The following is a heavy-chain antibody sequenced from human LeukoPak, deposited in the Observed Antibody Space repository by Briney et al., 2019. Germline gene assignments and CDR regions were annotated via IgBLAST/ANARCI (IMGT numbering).Heavy chain of an antibody. D-gene: IGHD6-19*01. J-gene: IGHJ6*02. CDR1: GFTFSSYG. Sequence: GGSLRLSCAASGFTFSSYGMHWVRQAPGKGLEWVAVISYDGSNKYYADSVKGRFTISRDNSKNTLYLQMNSLRAEDTAVYYCANDLGGQWLYYYYGMDVWGQGTTVTVSS. V-gene: IGHV3-30*18. CDR3: ANDLGGQWLYYYYGMDV. CDR2: ISYDGSNK.